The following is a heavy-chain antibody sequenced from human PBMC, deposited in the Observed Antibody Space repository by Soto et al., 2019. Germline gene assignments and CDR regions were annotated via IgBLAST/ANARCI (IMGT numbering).Heavy chain of an antibody. CDR1: GFTFSTFA. CDR3: ARPYCSGGRCYYYFDF. CDR2: ISGTGGST. Sequence: PGGSLRLSCAASGFTFSTFAMFWVRQAPGKGLEWVSSISGTGGSTYYPDSVKGRFTISRDISKNTLYLQMNSMRAEDTAVYYCARPYCSGGRCYYYFDFWGQGTLVTVSS. J-gene: IGHJ4*02. V-gene: IGHV3-23*01. D-gene: IGHD2-15*01.